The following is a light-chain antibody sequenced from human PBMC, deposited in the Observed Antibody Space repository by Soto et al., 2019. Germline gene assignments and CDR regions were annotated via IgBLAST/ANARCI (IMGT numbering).Light chain of an antibody. J-gene: IGKJ2*01. Sequence: DIQLTQSPSFLSASVGDRVTITCRASQGISSYLAWYQQKPGKAPKLLIYAASTLQSGVPSRFSGSGSGTEFTLTISSLRPEDFATYYCQQLNSHPYTFGQGTKLEIK. V-gene: IGKV1-9*01. CDR1: QGISSY. CDR2: AAS. CDR3: QQLNSHPYT.